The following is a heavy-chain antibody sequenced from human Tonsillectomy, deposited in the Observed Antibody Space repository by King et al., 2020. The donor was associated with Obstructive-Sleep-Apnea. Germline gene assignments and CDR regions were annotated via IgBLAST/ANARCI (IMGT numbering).Heavy chain of an antibody. CDR2: ISYDGTNK. CDR3: AKGRDYYGSLPLYGLDV. J-gene: IGHJ6*02. Sequence: VQLVESGGGVVQPGRSLRLSCEASGFTFSTYGMHWVRQAPGKGLEWVALISYDGTNKYYGDSVKGRFTISRDDSKNTLYLQMNSLRLEDTARYYCAKGRDYYGSLPLYGLDVWGQGTTVSVSS. D-gene: IGHD3-10*01. V-gene: IGHV3-30*18. CDR1: GFTFSTYG.